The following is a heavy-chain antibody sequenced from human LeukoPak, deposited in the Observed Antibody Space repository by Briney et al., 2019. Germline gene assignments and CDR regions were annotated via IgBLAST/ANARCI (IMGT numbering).Heavy chain of an antibody. J-gene: IGHJ6*03. V-gene: IGHV4-39*07. CDR1: GGSISGYY. Sequence: SETLSLTCTVSGGSISGYYWGWVRQPPGKALEWIGNIFYSGSTYYSPPLKSRVTISLDASRNQFSLKLSSVTAADTAVYYCARFNFGEYYYYMDVWGKGTTVTVSS. CDR3: ARFNFGEYYYYMDV. CDR2: IFYSGST. D-gene: IGHD3-16*01.